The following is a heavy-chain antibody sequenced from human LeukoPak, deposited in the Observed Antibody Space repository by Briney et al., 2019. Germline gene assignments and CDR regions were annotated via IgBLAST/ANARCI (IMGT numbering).Heavy chain of an antibody. V-gene: IGHV4-59*01. D-gene: IGHD3-10*01. CDR3: ARDRGPDDAFDI. Sequence: KPSETLSLTCTVSGGSISSYYWSWIRQPPGKGLEWIGYIYYSGSTNYNPSLKSRVTISVDTSKTQFSLKMSSVTAADTAVYYCARDRGPDDAFDIWGQGTMVTVSS. CDR2: IYYSGST. J-gene: IGHJ3*02. CDR1: GGSISSYY.